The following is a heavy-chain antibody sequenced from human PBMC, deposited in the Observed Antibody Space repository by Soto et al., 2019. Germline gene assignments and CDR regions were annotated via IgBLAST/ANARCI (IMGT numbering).Heavy chain of an antibody. CDR2: INHSGST. V-gene: IGHV4-34*01. CDR1: GGSFSGYY. D-gene: IGHD2-15*01. Sequence: PSETLSLTCAVYGGSFSGYYWSWIRQPPGKGLEWIGEINHSGSTNYNPSLKSRVTISVDTSKNQFSLKLSSVTAADTAVYYCARGRNEVVAANSYTAANYYYYMDVWVKGTTVT. CDR3: ARGRNEVVAANSYTAANYYYYMDV. J-gene: IGHJ6*03.